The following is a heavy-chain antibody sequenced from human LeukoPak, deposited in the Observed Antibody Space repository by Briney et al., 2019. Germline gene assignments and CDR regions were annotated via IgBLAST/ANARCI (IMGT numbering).Heavy chain of an antibody. CDR2: ISAYNGNT. CDR3: ARTDIGPPHFDY. Sequence: ASVTVSCKASGYTFTSYGISWVRQAPGQGLEWMGWISAYNGNTNYAQKLQGRVTMTTDTSTSTAYMELRSLRSDHTAVYYCARTDIGPPHFDYWGQGTLVTVSS. D-gene: IGHD5-12*01. V-gene: IGHV1-18*01. J-gene: IGHJ4*02. CDR1: GYTFTSYG.